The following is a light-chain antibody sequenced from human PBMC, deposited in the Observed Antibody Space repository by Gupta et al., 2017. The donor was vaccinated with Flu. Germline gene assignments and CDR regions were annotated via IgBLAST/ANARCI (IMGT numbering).Light chain of an antibody. CDR1: SFNIGTYD. CDR3: QSYAGRLGGSRV. V-gene: IGLV1-40*01. J-gene: IGLJ3*02. Sequence: QSVLTQPPSVSGAPGPRVTISCTGSSFNIGTYDVPWYQQLPGTAPKPLIYSNINPPSGFPDRFSGSRSGTSASLAIPGLQPEDEAAYYCQSYAGRLGGSRVFGGGTRLTVL. CDR2: SNI.